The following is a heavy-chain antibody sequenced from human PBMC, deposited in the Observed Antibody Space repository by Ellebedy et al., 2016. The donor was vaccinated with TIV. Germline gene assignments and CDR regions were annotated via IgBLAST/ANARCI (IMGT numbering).Heavy chain of an antibody. CDR1: GGSFSSFL. Sequence: SVKVSCXASGGSFSSFLISWVRQAPGQGLEWVGGIIPVFGTSTYAQNFQGRVTITADDSTTTAYLELRSLRSEDTAVYYCARAEVIAAAGSALHYYGMDVWGQGTTVTVSS. CDR3: ARAEVIAAAGSALHYYGMDV. V-gene: IGHV1-69*13. J-gene: IGHJ6*02. D-gene: IGHD6-13*01. CDR2: IIPVFGTS.